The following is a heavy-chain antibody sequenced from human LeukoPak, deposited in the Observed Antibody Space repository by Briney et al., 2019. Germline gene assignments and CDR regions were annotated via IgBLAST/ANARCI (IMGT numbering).Heavy chain of an antibody. Sequence: ASVKVSCKASGYTFTGYYMHWVRQASGQGLEWMGWINPNSGGTNYAQKFQGRVTMTRDTSISTAYMELSRLRSDDTAVYYCAREPTGYSSGWFGGDDAFDIWGQGTMVTVSS. CDR1: GYTFTGYY. J-gene: IGHJ3*02. CDR3: AREPTGYSSGWFGGDDAFDI. D-gene: IGHD6-19*01. CDR2: INPNSGGT. V-gene: IGHV1-2*02.